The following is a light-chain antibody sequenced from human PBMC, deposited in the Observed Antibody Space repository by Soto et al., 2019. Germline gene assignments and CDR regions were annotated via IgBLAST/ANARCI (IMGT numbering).Light chain of an antibody. CDR2: AAS. CDR3: QHYGGSFI. V-gene: IGKV3-20*01. Sequence: EIVLTQSPGTLSLSPGERATLSCRASQSVSVNSLAWYQQKGGQAPRLLIYAASSRATGIPDRFSGSGSGTDFTLSISRLEPEDFAVYYCQHYGGSFIFGPGTKVDFK. CDR1: QSVSVNS. J-gene: IGKJ3*01.